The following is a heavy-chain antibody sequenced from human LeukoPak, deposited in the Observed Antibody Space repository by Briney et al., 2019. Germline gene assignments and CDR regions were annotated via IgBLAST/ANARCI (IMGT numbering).Heavy chain of an antibody. CDR1: GFTFSSYG. J-gene: IGHJ6*03. CDR2: ISGSGGST. D-gene: IGHD4-23*01. Sequence: GGSLRLSCAASGFTFSSYGMHWVRQAPGKGLEWVSAISGSGGSTYYADSVKGRFTISRDNSKNTLYLQMNSLRADDTAVYYCAKSDGGAGAYYYCYMDVWGKGTTVTVSS. CDR3: AKSDGGAGAYYYCYMDV. V-gene: IGHV3-23*01.